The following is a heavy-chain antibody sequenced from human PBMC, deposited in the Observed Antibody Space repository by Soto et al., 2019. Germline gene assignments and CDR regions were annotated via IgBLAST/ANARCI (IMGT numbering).Heavy chain of an antibody. V-gene: IGHV4-39*02. J-gene: IGHJ6*02. CDR1: GGSISSSSYY. D-gene: IGHD6-19*01. CDR2: IYYSGST. Sequence: LSLTCTVSGGSISSSSYYWGWIRQPPGKGLEWIGSIYYSGSTYYNPSLKSRVTISVDTSKNQFSLKLSSVTAADTAVYYCARDSIAVADHYYYYGMDVWGQGTTVTVSS. CDR3: ARDSIAVADHYYYYGMDV.